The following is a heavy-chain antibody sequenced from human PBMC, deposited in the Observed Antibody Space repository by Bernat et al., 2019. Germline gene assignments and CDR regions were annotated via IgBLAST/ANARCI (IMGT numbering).Heavy chain of an antibody. D-gene: IGHD4-17*01. CDR3: ARHVLYGDYYFYY. V-gene: IGHV4-59*08. CDR2: IYYSGST. CDR1: GGSISSYY. J-gene: IGHJ4*02. Sequence: QVQLQESGPGLVKPSETLSLTCTVSGGSISSYYWSWIRQPPGKGLEWIGYIYYSGSTNYNPSLKSRVTISVDTSKNQFSLKLSSVTAADTAVYYCARHVLYGDYYFYYWGQGTLVTVSS.